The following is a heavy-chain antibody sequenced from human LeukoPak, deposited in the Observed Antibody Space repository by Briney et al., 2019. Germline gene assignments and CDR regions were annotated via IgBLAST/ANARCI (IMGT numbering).Heavy chain of an antibody. CDR2: ISGSGGST. CDR3: AKLSTQYSSSTGAFDI. J-gene: IGHJ3*02. V-gene: IGHV3-23*01. Sequence: GGSLRLSCTISGFTFSSYAMTWVRQAPGEGLEWVSSISGSGGSTYYADSVKGRFTISRDNSKNTLYLQMNSLRAEDTAVYYCAKLSTQYSSSTGAFDIWGQGTMVTVSS. CDR1: GFTFSSYA. D-gene: IGHD6-6*01.